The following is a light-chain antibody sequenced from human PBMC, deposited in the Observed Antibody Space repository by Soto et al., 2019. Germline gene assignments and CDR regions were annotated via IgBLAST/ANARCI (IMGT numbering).Light chain of an antibody. CDR3: QQHSHWPPWT. Sequence: EVVLTQSPATLSLSPGERATLSCRASQNVRTFLDWYQQKPGQAPRLLIYGASNRATGIPARFSGSGSGTDFTLTISILEPEDFAVYYCQQHSHWPPWTFGQGTKVDIK. J-gene: IGKJ1*01. V-gene: IGKV3-11*01. CDR2: GAS. CDR1: QNVRTF.